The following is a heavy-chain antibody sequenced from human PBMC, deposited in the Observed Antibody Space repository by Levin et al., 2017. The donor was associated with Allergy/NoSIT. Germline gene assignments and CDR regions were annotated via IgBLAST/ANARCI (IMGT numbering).Heavy chain of an antibody. Sequence: GGSLRLSCAASGFTFSSYAMSWVRQAPGKGLEWVSAISGSGGSTYYADSVKGRFTISRDNSKNTLYLQMNSLRAEDTAVYYCAKDQYGSGSYYPDSFYYYYGMDVWGQGTTVTVSS. V-gene: IGHV3-23*01. CDR1: GFTFSSYA. CDR2: ISGSGGST. D-gene: IGHD3-10*01. CDR3: AKDQYGSGSYYPDSFYYYYGMDV. J-gene: IGHJ6*02.